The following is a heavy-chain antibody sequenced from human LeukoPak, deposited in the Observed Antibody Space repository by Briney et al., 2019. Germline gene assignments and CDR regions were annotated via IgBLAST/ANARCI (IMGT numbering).Heavy chain of an antibody. CDR1: GGTFSSYA. CDR3: AGGWSSDFDY. D-gene: IGHD1-26*01. J-gene: IGHJ4*02. CDR2: IIPIFGTA. Sequence: VASVKVSCKASGGTFSSYAISWVRQAPGQGLEWMGGIIPIFGTANYAQKFQGRVTITTDESTSTAYMELSSLRSEDTAVYYCAGGWSSDFDYWGQGTLVTVSS. V-gene: IGHV1-69*05.